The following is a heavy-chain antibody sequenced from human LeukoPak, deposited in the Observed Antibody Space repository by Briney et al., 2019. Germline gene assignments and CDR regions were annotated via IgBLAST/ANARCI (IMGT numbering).Heavy chain of an antibody. CDR3: ARVPMAVAGYFDY. D-gene: IGHD6-19*01. J-gene: IGHJ4*02. CDR2: INHSGST. CDR1: GGSFSGYY. V-gene: IGHV4-34*01. Sequence: PSETLSLTCAVYGGSFSGYYWSWIRQPPGKGLEWIGEINHSGSTNYSPSLKSRVTISVDTSKNQFSLKLSSVTAADTAVYYCARVPMAVAGYFDYWGQGTLVTVSS.